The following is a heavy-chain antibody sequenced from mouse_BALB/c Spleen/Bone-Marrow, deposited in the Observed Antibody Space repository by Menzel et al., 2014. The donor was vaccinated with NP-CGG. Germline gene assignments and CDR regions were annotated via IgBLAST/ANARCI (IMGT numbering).Heavy chain of an antibody. V-gene: IGHV1S56*01. CDR3: ARSGDSSGYEFAY. CDR1: GYTFTSYD. CDR2: ICPGDGST. J-gene: IGHJ3*01. Sequence: QVQLQQSGPELVRPGALVKISCKASGYTFTSYDINWVKQRPGQGLGWIGWICPGDGSTKYNEKFKGKATLTADKSSSTAYMQLSGLTSENSAVYFCARSGDSSGYEFAYWGQGTLVTVSA. D-gene: IGHD3-2*01.